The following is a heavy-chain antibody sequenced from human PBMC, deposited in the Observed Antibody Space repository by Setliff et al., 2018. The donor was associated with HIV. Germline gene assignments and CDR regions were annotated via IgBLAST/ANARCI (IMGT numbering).Heavy chain of an antibody. CDR3: ALGYYYGSGSSGVFDI. CDR1: GYNFPNYW. CDR2: SFPDASDT. Sequence: PGESLKISCQGSGYNFPNYWIGWVRQTPGKGLEWMGVSFPDASDTRYSPSFQGHVTISADKSIRTAYLQWSSLKASDTAMYYCALGYYYGSGSSGVFDIWGQGTMVTVSS. J-gene: IGHJ3*02. V-gene: IGHV5-51*01. D-gene: IGHD3-10*01.